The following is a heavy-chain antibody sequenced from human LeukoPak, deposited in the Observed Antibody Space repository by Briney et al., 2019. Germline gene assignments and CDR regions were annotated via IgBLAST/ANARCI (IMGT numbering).Heavy chain of an antibody. CDR3: ARGYYYDSSGYPASFDY. Sequence: SETLSLTCAVYGGSFSGYYWSWIRQPPGKGLEWIGAINHSGSTNYNPSLKSRVPISVDTSKNQFSLKLSSVTAADTAVYYCARGYYYDSSGYPASFDYWGQGTLVTVSS. J-gene: IGHJ4*02. CDR1: GGSFSGYY. D-gene: IGHD3-22*01. CDR2: INHSGST. V-gene: IGHV4-34*01.